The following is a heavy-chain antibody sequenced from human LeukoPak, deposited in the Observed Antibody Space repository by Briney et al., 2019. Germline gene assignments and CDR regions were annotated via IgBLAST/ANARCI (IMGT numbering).Heavy chain of an antibody. CDR1: GFTFSSYG. Sequence: PGRSLRLSCAASGFTFSSYGMHWVRQAPGKGLEGVAVISYDGSNKYYADSVKGRFTISRDNSKNTLYLQMNSLRAEDTAVYYCAKDDYSNYGYFDYWGQGTLVTVSS. CDR3: AKDDYSNYGYFDY. D-gene: IGHD4-11*01. J-gene: IGHJ4*02. CDR2: ISYDGSNK. V-gene: IGHV3-30*18.